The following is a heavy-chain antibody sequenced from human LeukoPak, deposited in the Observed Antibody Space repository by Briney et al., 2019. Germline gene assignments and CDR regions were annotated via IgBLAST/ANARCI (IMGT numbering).Heavy chain of an antibody. D-gene: IGHD3-10*01. CDR1: GFTFSSYW. V-gene: IGHV3-74*03. J-gene: IGHJ4*02. CDR2: INSDGSST. CDR3: ATPWTAAGSGPG. Sequence: GGSLRLSCAASGFTFSSYWMHWVRRAPGKGLVSVSHINSDGSSTKYADSVKGRFTISRDNAKNTLYLQMNNMRAEDTAVYYCATPWTAAGSGPGWGQGTLVTVSS.